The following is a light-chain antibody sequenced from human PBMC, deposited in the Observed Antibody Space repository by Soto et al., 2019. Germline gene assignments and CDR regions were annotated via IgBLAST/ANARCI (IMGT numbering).Light chain of an antibody. CDR3: LQVFNFPRA. J-gene: IGKJ1*01. Sequence: AIQMIQSPASLAGSVGDRLTITCRASQDIGNDLGWYQQKPGKAPKLLIYAASSLQSGVSSRFSGSGSGTEFTLTISSLQPEDFATYYCLQVFNFPRAFGQGTKV. CDR2: AAS. V-gene: IGKV1-6*02. CDR1: QDIGND.